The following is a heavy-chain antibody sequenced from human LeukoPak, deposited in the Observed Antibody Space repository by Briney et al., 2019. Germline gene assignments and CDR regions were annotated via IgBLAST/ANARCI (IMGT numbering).Heavy chain of an antibody. CDR3: ARDTIAAAGFDY. CDR2: IWYDGSNK. D-gene: IGHD6-13*01. CDR1: GFTFSSYA. J-gene: IGHJ4*02. V-gene: IGHV3-33*08. Sequence: GGSLRLSCAASGFTFSSYAMHWVRQAPGKGLEWVAVIWYDGSNKYYADSVKGRFTISRDNSKNTLYLQMNSLRAEDTAVYYCARDTIAAAGFDYWGQGTLVTVSS.